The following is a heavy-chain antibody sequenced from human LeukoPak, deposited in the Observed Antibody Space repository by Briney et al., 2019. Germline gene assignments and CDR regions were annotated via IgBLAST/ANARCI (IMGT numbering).Heavy chain of an antibody. V-gene: IGHV3-30*02. CDR2: IRYDGSNK. Sequence: GGSLRLSCAASGFTFSSYGMHWVRQAPGKGLEWVAFIRYDGSNKYYADSVKGRFTISRDNSKNTLYLQMNSLRAEDTAVYYCANTVVVPAAIPFNYWGRGTLVTVSS. D-gene: IGHD2-2*01. CDR3: ANTVVVPAAIPFNY. J-gene: IGHJ4*02. CDR1: GFTFSSYG.